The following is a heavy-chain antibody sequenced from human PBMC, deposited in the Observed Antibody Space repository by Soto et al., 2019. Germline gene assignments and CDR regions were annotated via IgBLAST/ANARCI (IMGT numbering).Heavy chain of an antibody. CDR3: AREWSSYDDNSGLIRCY. D-gene: IGHD3-22*01. CDR2: ISAYNGDT. J-gene: IGHJ4*01. CDR1: GYTFRSYG. Sequence: EASVKVSCKASGYTFRSYGISWVRQAPGQGLEWVGWISAYNGDTHYAPKFQDRITLTTETSTDTAYMELRSLRLDDTAGYYCAREWSSYDDNSGLIRCYWG. V-gene: IGHV1-18*04.